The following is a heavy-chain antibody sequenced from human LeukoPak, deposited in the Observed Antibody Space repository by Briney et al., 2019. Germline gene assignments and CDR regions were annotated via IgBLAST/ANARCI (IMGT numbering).Heavy chain of an antibody. CDR2: IYYSGST. D-gene: IGHD3-22*01. V-gene: IGHV4-39*01. CDR3: ARPAYYYDSSGPSWFDP. CDR1: GGSIGSSSYY. Sequence: PSETLSLTCTVSGGSIGSSSYYWGWIRQPPGKGLEWIGSIYYSGSTYYNPSLKSRVTISVDTSKNQFSLKLSSVTAADTAVYYCARPAYYYDSSGPSWFDPWGQGTLVTVSS. J-gene: IGHJ5*02.